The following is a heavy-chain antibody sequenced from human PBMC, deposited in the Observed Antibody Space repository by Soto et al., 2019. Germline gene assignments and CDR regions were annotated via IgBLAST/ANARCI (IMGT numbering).Heavy chain of an antibody. D-gene: IGHD2-15*01. Sequence: QVQLVQSGAEVKKPGSSVKVSCKASGGTFSSYTISWVRQAPGQGLEWMGRIIPILGIANYAQKFQGRVTINADKXXSXAXXELSSLRSEDTAVYYCARDRCSGGSCYPQNNWFDPWGQGTLVTVSS. CDR1: GGTFSSYT. CDR3: ARDRCSGGSCYPQNNWFDP. CDR2: IIPILGIA. J-gene: IGHJ5*02. V-gene: IGHV1-69*08.